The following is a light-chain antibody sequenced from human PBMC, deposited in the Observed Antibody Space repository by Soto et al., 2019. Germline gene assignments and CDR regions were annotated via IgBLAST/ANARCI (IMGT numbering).Light chain of an antibody. CDR1: QSVTYN. V-gene: IGKV3-15*01. J-gene: IGKJ4*01. CDR3: QQYTNWPPLT. CDR2: GAF. Sequence: EILMTQSPSTLSVSPGETATISCRASQSVTYNLAWYQQKPGQGPRLLIYGAFTRATGIPARFSGSGSGTEFTLPISSLQSEDVAVYYCQQYTNWPPLTFGGGTKVEIK.